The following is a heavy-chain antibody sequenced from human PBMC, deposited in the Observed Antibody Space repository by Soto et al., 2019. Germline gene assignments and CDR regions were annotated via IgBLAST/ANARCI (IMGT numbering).Heavy chain of an antibody. J-gene: IGHJ4*02. CDR2: IYYSGST. V-gene: IGHV4-31*03. CDR1: GGSISSGGYY. Sequence: SETLSLTCTVSGGSISSGGYYWSWIRQHPGKGLEWIGYIYYSGSTYYNPSLKSRVTLSVDTSKNQFSLKLSSVTAADTAVYYCARDPTSLVAATPFWGQGTLVTVSS. D-gene: IGHD2-15*01. CDR3: ARDPTSLVAATPF.